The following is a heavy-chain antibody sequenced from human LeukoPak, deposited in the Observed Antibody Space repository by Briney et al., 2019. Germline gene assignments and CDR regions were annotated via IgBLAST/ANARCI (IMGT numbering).Heavy chain of an antibody. CDR3: AKDRNIAADGKYGMDV. D-gene: IGHD6-13*01. V-gene: IGHV3-9*01. CDR1: GFTFDDYA. CDR2: IKWNSGRM. J-gene: IGHJ6*02. Sequence: GRSLRLSCAAPGFTFDDYAMHWVRHAPGKGLEWVASIKWNSGRMGYADSVWGRFSISRDNAKNFLYLQMNSLRTEDTALYYCAKDRNIAADGKYGMDVWGQGTSVTVSS.